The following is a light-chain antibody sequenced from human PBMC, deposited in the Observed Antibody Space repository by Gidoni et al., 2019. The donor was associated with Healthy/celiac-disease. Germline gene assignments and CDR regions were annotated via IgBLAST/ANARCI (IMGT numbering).Light chain of an antibody. CDR3: QQYYSYPWT. V-gene: IGKV1-8*01. CDR1: QGISSY. J-gene: IGKJ1*01. CDR2: AAA. Sequence: AILITQSPSSLSASTGDRVTITCRASQGISSYLDWYQQKPGKAPKLLIYAAATLQSGVPSRFSGSGSGTDFTLTISCLQYEDFATYYCQQYYSYPWTFGQGTKVEIK.